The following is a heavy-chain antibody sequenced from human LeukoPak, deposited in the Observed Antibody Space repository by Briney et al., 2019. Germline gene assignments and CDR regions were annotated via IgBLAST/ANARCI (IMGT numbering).Heavy chain of an antibody. Sequence: PSETLSLTCTVSGGSISSYYWNWIRQPPGKGLEWIGYIYYSGSTNYNPSLKSRVTISVDTSKNQFSLKLSSVTAADTAVYYCARDHYGSGSYYYYYMDVWGKGTTVTVSS. V-gene: IGHV4-59*12. CDR2: IYYSGST. CDR1: GGSISSYY. CDR3: ARDHYGSGSYYYYYMDV. D-gene: IGHD3-10*01. J-gene: IGHJ6*03.